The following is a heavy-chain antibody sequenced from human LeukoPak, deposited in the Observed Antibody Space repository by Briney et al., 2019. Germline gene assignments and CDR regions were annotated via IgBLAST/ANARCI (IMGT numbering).Heavy chain of an antibody. V-gene: IGHV4-59*01. D-gene: IGHD3-10*01. Sequence: SETRSLTCTVSGGSISSYYWSWIRQPPGKGLEWIGYIYYSGSTNYNPSLKSRVTISVDTSKNQFSLKLSSATAADTAVYYCARLGPFDYYYMDVWGKGTTVTVSS. J-gene: IGHJ6*03. CDR1: GGSISSYY. CDR3: ARLGPFDYYYMDV. CDR2: IYYSGST.